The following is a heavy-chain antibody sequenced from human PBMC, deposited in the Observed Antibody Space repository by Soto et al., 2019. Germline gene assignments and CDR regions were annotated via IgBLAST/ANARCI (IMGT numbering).Heavy chain of an antibody. V-gene: IGHV4-34*01. CDR3: ARFSGSSYYAMDV. CDR1: CVSFPGYY. Sequence: SETLSLTCAVNCVSFPGYYWSWIRQPPGKGLEWIGEINHSGVTNYKPSLKRRVTISVDTSKNQFSLQLKSVTAADTALYYCARFSGSSYYAMDVWGQGSTVT. CDR2: INHSGVT. J-gene: IGHJ6*02. D-gene: IGHD5-12*01.